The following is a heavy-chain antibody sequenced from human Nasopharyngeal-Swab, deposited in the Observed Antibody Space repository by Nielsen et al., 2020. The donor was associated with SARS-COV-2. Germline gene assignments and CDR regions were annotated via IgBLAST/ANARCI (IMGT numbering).Heavy chain of an antibody. CDR2: IDPSDSYT. J-gene: IGHJ4*02. CDR3: ARHPYYDSSGYSPLYFDY. D-gene: IGHD3-22*01. Sequence: VRQMPGKGLGWVGRIDPSDSYTNYSPSFQGHVTISADKSISTAYLQWSSLKASDTAMYYCARHPYYDSSGYSPLYFDYWGQGTLVTVSS. V-gene: IGHV5-10-1*01.